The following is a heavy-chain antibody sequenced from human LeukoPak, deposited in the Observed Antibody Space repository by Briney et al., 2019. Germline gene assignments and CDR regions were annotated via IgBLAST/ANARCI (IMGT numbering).Heavy chain of an antibody. J-gene: IGHJ4*02. CDR3: ARVNRVGATVGDLLL. D-gene: IGHD1-26*01. CDR1: RFTFSIYS. CDR2: ISSSISYI. Sequence: GGSLRLSCAASRFTFSIYSMNWVRQAPGKGLEWVSSISSSISYIYYADSVKGRFTISRDNAKNSLYLQMNSLRAEDTAVYYCARVNRVGATVGDLLLWGQGTLVTVSS. V-gene: IGHV3-21*01.